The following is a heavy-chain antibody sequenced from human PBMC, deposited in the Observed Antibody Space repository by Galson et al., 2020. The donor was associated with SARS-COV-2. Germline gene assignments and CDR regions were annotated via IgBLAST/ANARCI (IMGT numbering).Heavy chain of an antibody. CDR1: GYTFTSYD. CDR3: ATGSGSYYPLDAFDI. J-gene: IGHJ3*02. Sequence: ASVKVSCKASGYTFTSYDINWVRQATGQGLEWMGWMNPNSGNTGYAQKFQGRVTMTRNTSISTAYMELSSLRSEDTAVYYCATGSGSYYPLDAFDIWGQGTMVTVSS. CDR2: MNPNSGNT. V-gene: IGHV1-8*01. D-gene: IGHD1-26*01.